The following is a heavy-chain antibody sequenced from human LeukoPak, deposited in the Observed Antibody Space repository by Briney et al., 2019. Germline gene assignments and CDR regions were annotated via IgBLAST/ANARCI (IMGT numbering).Heavy chain of an antibody. V-gene: IGHV3-7*01. CDR1: GFTFSSYG. CDR3: ARGVPTGVDYFDY. Sequence: GGSLRLSCAASGFTFSSYGMHWVRQAPGRGLEWVAVIKQDGSDKYYVDSVKGRFTISRDNAKNSLYLQMNSLRAEDTAVYYCARGVPTGVDYFDYWGQGTLVTVSS. D-gene: IGHD2-8*02. CDR2: IKQDGSDK. J-gene: IGHJ4*02.